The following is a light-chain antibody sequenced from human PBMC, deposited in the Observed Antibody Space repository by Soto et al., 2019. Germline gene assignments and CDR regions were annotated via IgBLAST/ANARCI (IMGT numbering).Light chain of an antibody. Sequence: QSVMTQPASVSGSPGQSITISCTGPSSDVGGYNYVSWYQQHPGKAPKFMIYDVSNRPSGVSNRFSGSKSGNTASLTISGLQAEDEADYYCSSYTTSNTRQIVLGTGTTVTV. CDR3: SSYTTSNTRQIV. J-gene: IGLJ1*01. V-gene: IGLV2-14*01. CDR2: DVS. CDR1: SSDVGGYNY.